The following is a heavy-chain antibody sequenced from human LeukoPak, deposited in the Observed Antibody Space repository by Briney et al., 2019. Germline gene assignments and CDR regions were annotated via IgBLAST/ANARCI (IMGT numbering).Heavy chain of an antibody. D-gene: IGHD1-26*01. Sequence: ASVKVSCKASGYTFTSYGISWVRQAPGQGLEWMGWISAYNGNTNYAQKLQGRVTMTTDTSTSTAYMELSRLRSDDTAVYYCARQDRASGSFDYWGQGTLVTVSS. CDR3: ARQDRASGSFDY. V-gene: IGHV1-18*01. CDR2: ISAYNGNT. J-gene: IGHJ4*02. CDR1: GYTFTSYG.